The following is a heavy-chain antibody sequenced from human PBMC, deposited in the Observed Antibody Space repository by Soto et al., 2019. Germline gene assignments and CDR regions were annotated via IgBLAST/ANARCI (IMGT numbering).Heavy chain of an antibody. CDR2: VTGRASST. D-gene: IGHD2-2*01. V-gene: IGHV3-23*01. CDR1: GFTFPNYA. Sequence: EVRLLESGGGLVQPGGSLRLSCAASGFTFPNYAMSWVRQAPGKGLEWVSVVTGRASSTYYADSVEGRFTISRDNSRNTLFLQMNSLGAEDTAVYYCATHLHSKKNQRLWADAFHIWGRGTNLTVSS. J-gene: IGHJ3*02. CDR3: ATHLHSKKNQRLWADAFHI.